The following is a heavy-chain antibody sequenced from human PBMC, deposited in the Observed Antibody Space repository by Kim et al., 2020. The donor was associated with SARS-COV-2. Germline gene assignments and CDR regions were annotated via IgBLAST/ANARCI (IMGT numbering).Heavy chain of an antibody. CDR3: AKDIGTSWYPLGY. D-gene: IGHD6-13*01. CDR2: IWYDGSNQ. Sequence: GGSLRLSCAASGFTFRSYGMHWVRQAPGKGLEWVAIIWYDGSNQYYEDSVNGRFTISRDNSKNTLYLQMNSLRAEDTALYFCAKDIGTSWYPLGYWGQGTLVTVSS. CDR1: GFTFRSYG. V-gene: IGHV3-33*06. J-gene: IGHJ4*02.